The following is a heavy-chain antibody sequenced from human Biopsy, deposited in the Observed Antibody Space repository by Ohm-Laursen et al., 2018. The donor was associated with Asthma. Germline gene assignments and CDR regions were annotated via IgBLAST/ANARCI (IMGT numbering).Heavy chain of an antibody. CDR1: GGTFNTYV. D-gene: IGHD2-2*01. Sequence: GASVKVSCKSLGGTFNTYVIGWVRQAPGQGLEWMGGINFFFGTTTYPQKFQDRVTITADDSTSTVYMELSSLRSDDTAVYYCARKAGSCISRTCYSLDFWGQGALVTVSS. V-gene: IGHV1-69*13. CDR3: ARKAGSCISRTCYSLDF. J-gene: IGHJ4*02. CDR2: INFFFGTT.